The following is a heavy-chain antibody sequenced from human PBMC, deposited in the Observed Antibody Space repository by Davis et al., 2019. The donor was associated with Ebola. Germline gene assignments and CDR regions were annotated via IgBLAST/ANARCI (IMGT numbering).Heavy chain of an antibody. Sequence: KFQGRVTITRDTSASTAYMELSSLRSEDTAVYYCARAVTYYYYYGMDVWGQGTTVTVSS. D-gene: IGHD4-17*01. CDR3: ARAVTYYYYYGMDV. V-gene: IGHV1-3*01. J-gene: IGHJ6*02.